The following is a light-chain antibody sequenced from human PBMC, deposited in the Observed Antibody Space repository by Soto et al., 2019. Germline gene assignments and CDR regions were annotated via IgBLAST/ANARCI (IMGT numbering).Light chain of an antibody. CDR2: AAS. CDR3: QQLLSYPIT. V-gene: IGKV1-9*01. J-gene: IGKJ5*01. Sequence: IQLTQSPSFLSAAVGDRVTITCRASHGISIYLAWYQQKPGKAPKLLIYAASTLQSGVPLRFSGSGSGTSFTLTISSLQPEDFATYYCQQLLSYPITFGQGTRLEIK. CDR1: HGISIY.